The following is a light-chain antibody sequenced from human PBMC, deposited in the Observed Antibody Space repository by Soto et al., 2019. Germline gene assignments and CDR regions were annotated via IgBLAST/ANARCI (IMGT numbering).Light chain of an antibody. V-gene: IGKV1-39*01. J-gene: IGKJ2*01. Sequence: DIQMTQSPSSLSASIGDRVTITCRASQSVTNYLNWYQQKPGKAPKLLIYTASTLQSGVPSRFSGSGSGTDLTLTISSLQREDLATYDCQQSYDTPTTFGQGTKVDIK. CDR2: TAS. CDR1: QSVTNY. CDR3: QQSYDTPTT.